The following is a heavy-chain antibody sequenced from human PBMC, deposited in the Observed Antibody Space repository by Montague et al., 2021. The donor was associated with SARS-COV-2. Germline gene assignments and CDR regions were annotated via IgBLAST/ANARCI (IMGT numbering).Heavy chain of an antibody. J-gene: IGHJ3*02. D-gene: IGHD3-9*01. CDR1: GDSVSSKSVA. CDR3: ASSGITLTGLDAFDI. CDR2: TYYRSKWGS. Sequence: CAISGDSVSSKSVAWNWIRQSPSRGLEWLGRTYYRSKWGSDYAESVKRXLVITPDTSKNQVSLQLNSVIPEDTAVYFCASSGITLTGLDAFDIWGHGTMVTVSS. V-gene: IGHV6-1*01.